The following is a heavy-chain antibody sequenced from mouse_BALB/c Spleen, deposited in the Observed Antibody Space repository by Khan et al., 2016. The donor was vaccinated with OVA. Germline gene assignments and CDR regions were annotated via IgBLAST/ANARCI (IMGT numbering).Heavy chain of an antibody. V-gene: IGHV2-6-1*01. CDR2: IWSDGST. CDR3: SRQPYHHYNIMDY. CDR1: GFSLTNYG. J-gene: IGHJ4*01. Sequence: QMQLEESGPGLVAPSQSLSITCTISGFSLTNYGVHWVRQPPGKGLEWLVVIWSDGSTNYNSALKSRLTVTKDNSKSQVFLEMNSLQTDDTAMYMCSRQPYHHYNIMDYWGQGTSVTVSS. D-gene: IGHD2-10*01.